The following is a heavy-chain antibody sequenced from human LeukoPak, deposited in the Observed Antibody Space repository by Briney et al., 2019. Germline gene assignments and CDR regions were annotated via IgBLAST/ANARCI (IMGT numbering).Heavy chain of an antibody. J-gene: IGHJ3*02. CDR2: ISYDGSNK. CDR3: AREEGGYDSSGYAFDI. D-gene: IGHD3-22*01. V-gene: IGHV3-30*04. Sequence: GGSLRLSCAASGFTLSSYAMHWVRQAPGKGLEWVAVISYDGSNKYYADSVKGRFTISRDNSKNTLYLLMNGLRAEDTAVYYCAREEGGYDSSGYAFDIWGQGTMVTVSS. CDR1: GFTLSSYA.